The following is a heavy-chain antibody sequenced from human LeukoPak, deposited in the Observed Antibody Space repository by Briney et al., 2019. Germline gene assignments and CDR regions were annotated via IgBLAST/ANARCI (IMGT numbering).Heavy chain of an antibody. J-gene: IGHJ6*03. CDR3: ARCSSSWSTYYYYYYYMDV. CDR1: GYTFTSYG. D-gene: IGHD6-13*01. CDR2: ISAYNGNT. V-gene: IGHV1-18*01. Sequence: ASVKVSCKASGYTFTSYGIGWVRQAPGQGLEWMGWISAYNGNTNYAQKLQGRVTMTTDTSTSTAYMELRSLRSDDTAVYYCARCSSSWSTYYYYYYYMDVWGKGTTVTVSS.